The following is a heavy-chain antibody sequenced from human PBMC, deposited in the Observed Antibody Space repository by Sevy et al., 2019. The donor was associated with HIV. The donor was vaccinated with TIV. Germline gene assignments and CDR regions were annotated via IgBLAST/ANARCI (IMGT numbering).Heavy chain of an antibody. Sequence: ASVKFSCKASGGTFSSYAISWVRQAPGQGLEWMGGIIPIFGTANYAQKFQGRVTITADESTSTAYMELSSLRSEDTAVYYCARGGGGRIVVVPAAIGAEYFQHWGQGTLVTVSS. V-gene: IGHV1-69*13. D-gene: IGHD2-2*02. J-gene: IGHJ1*01. CDR1: GGTFSSYA. CDR3: ARGGGGRIVVVPAAIGAEYFQH. CDR2: IIPIFGTA.